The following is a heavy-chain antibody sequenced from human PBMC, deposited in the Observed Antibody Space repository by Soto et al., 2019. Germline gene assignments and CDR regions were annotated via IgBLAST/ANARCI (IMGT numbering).Heavy chain of an antibody. CDR2: ISAYNGNT. J-gene: IGHJ3*02. CDR1: GYTFTSYG. CDR3: ASSDYVWAPSGQRDAFDI. V-gene: IGHV1-18*01. Sequence: ASVKVSCKASGYTFTSYGISWVRQAPGQGLEWMGWISAYNGNTNYAQKLQGRVTMTTDTSTSTAYMELRSLRSDDTAVYYCASSDYVWAPSGQRDAFDIWGQGTMVTVSS. D-gene: IGHD3-16*01.